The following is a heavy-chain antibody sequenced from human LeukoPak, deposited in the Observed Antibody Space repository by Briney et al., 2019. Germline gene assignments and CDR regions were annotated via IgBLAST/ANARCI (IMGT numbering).Heavy chain of an antibody. CDR2: IIPIFGTA. V-gene: IGHV1-69*01. D-gene: IGHD2-2*01. J-gene: IGHJ5*02. CDR1: RGTFSSYA. Sequence: SVKVSCKASRGTFSSYAISWVRQAPGQGLEWMGGIIPIFGTASYAQKFQGRVTITADESTSTAYMELSSLRSEDTAVYYCARDARHRYCSSSSCYRGWLDPWGQGTPVTVSS. CDR3: ARDARHRYCSSSSCYRGWLDP.